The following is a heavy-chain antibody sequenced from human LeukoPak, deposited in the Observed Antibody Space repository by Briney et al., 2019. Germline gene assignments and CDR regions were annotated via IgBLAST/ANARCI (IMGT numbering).Heavy chain of an antibody. CDR3: ARALSDSSGYNFEY. Sequence: KPSETLSLTCTVSGYSISTGYYWGWIRQPPGKGLQWIGSIYRTGSTYYNPSLKSRVTISVDTSKNQFSLNLNSLTAADTAIYYCARALSDSSGYNFEYWGQGTLVTVSS. V-gene: IGHV4-38-2*02. CDR1: GYSISTGYY. D-gene: IGHD5-18*01. J-gene: IGHJ4*02. CDR2: IYRTGST.